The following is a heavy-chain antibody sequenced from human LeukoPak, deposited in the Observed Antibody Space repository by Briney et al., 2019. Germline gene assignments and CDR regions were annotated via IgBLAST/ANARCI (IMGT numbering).Heavy chain of an antibody. V-gene: IGHV5-51*01. CDR3: ARGNSGIATAGTVLGPLYGMEV. Sequence: GESLKISCKGSGYSFTSYWIGWVRQMPGKGLEWMGIIYPGDSDTRYSPSFQGQVTMSADKSFSTAYLQWSSLKASDTAMYYCARGNSGIATAGTVLGPLYGMEVWAKGPRSPSP. CDR1: GYSFTSYW. D-gene: IGHD6-13*01. J-gene: IGHJ6*02. CDR2: IYPGDSDT.